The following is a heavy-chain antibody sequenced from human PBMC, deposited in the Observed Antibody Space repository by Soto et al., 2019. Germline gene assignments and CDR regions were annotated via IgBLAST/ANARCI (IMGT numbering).Heavy chain of an antibody. D-gene: IGHD3-10*01. V-gene: IGHV3-33*01. Sequence: QVQLVESGGGVVQPGRSLRLSCAASGFTFSSYGMHWVRQAPGKGLEWVAVIWYDGSSKYYADSVKGRFTISRDNSTNTLYLQMNRLRAEDTAVYYCAREMVRGVIMVNRPAGMDGWGQGTMVTVSS. CDR2: IWYDGSSK. J-gene: IGHJ6*02. CDR1: GFTFSSYG. CDR3: AREMVRGVIMVNRPAGMDG.